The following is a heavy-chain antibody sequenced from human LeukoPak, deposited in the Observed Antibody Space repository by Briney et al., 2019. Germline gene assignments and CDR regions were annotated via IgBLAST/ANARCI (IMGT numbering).Heavy chain of an antibody. CDR3: AGRNWYYFDY. D-gene: IGHD5-24*01. CDR2: IYYTGST. V-gene: IGHV4-30-4*01. CDR1: GGSISSAAYY. J-gene: IGHJ4*02. Sequence: PSQTLSLTCTVSGGSISSAAYYWGWIRQPPGKGLEWIGDIYYTGSTNYNPSLESRVTISVDTSKNQFSLKLSSVTAADAAVYYCAGRNWYYFDYWGQGTLVTVSS.